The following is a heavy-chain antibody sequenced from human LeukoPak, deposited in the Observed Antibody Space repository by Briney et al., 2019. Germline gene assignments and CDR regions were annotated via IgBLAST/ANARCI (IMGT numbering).Heavy chain of an antibody. CDR3: ARDTREDYYDSSGYDS. J-gene: IGHJ4*02. CDR1: GFTFYDYT. Sequence: GGSLRLSCAASGFTFYDYTMHWVRQAPGKGRVGGFLISWDGGNTYYADSVKGRFTISRDNAKNSLYLQMNSLRAEDTAVYYCARDTREDYYDSSGYDSWGQGTLVTVSS. D-gene: IGHD3-22*01. CDR2: ISWDGGNT. V-gene: IGHV3-43*01.